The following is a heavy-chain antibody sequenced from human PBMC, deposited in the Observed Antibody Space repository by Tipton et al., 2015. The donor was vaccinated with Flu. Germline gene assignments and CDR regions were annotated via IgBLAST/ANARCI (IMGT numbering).Heavy chain of an antibody. CDR1: GFTFDDYA. Sequence: SLRLSCAASGFTFDDYAMHWVRQAPGKGLEWVSGISWNSGSIGYADSVKGRFTISRDNAKNSLYLQMNSLRAEDTALYYCAKDIWRQWLAREPRGAFDIWGQGTMVTVSS. D-gene: IGHD6-19*01. CDR2: ISWNSGSI. J-gene: IGHJ3*02. CDR3: AKDIWRQWLAREPRGAFDI. V-gene: IGHV3-9*01.